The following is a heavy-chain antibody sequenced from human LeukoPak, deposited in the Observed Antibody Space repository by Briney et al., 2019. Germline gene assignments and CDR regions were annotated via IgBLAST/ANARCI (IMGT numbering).Heavy chain of an antibody. Sequence: GGSLRLSCAASGFTFSSYGMHWVRQAPGKGLEWVAVISYDGSNKYYADSVKGRFTISRDNSKNTLYLQMNGLRAEDTAVYYCAKDLMADWPTLYYYYYGMDVWGQGTTVTVSS. D-gene: IGHD2-8*01. CDR1: GFTFSSYG. V-gene: IGHV3-30*18. CDR2: ISYDGSNK. J-gene: IGHJ6*02. CDR3: AKDLMADWPTLYYYYYGMDV.